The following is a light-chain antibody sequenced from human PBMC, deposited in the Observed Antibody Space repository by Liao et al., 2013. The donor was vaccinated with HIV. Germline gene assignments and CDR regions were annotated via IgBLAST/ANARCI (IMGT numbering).Light chain of an antibody. J-gene: IGLJ2*01. CDR1: YPEDKH. V-gene: IGLV3-1*01. Sequence: SYELTQPPSVSVSPGQTATITCYGVYPEDKHVCWYQQRPGQSPVLLICQDNKRPSGIPERFSGSNSGNTATLTISGTQPVDEAEYFCQAWDSSAEMVFGGGTTLTVL. CDR2: QDN. CDR3: QAWDSSAEMV.